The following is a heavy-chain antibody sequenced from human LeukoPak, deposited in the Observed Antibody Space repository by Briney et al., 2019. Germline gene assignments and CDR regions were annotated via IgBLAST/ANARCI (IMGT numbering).Heavy chain of an antibody. CDR2: IYYSGST. D-gene: IGHD3-22*01. V-gene: IGHV4-59*01. Sequence: NPSETLSLTCTVSGGSISSYYWSWIRQPPGKGLGWIGYIYYSGSTNYNPSLKSRVTISVDTSKNQFSLKLSSVTAADTAVYYCARDSGFLDYWGQGTLVTVSS. J-gene: IGHJ4*02. CDR1: GGSISSYY. CDR3: ARDSGFLDY.